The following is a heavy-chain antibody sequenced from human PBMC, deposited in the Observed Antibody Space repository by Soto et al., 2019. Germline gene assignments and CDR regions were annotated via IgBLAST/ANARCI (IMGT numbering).Heavy chain of an antibody. J-gene: IGHJ4*02. Sequence: QVHLVQSGAEVKKPGASVKVSCKGSGYAFTTYGITWVRQAPGQGLEWLGWISAHNGNTNYAQKLQGRVTVTRDTSTSTAYMELRSLRSDDTTVYYCARGRYGDYWGQGALVTVSS. CDR1: GYAFTTYG. D-gene: IGHD1-1*01. CDR3: ARGRYGDY. V-gene: IGHV1-18*01. CDR2: ISAHNGNT.